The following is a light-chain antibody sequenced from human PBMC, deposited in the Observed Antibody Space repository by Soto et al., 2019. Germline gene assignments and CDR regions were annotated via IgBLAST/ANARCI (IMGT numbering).Light chain of an antibody. CDR3: SSYTSSSTQV. V-gene: IGLV2-14*01. J-gene: IGLJ2*01. CDR1: SSDVGGYNY. CDR2: DVS. Sequence: QSALSQPASVSGSPGQSITISCTGTSSDVGGYNYVSWYQQHPGKAPQLMIYDVSHRPSGVSNRFSGSKSGNTASLTISGLQAEDEADYYCSSYTSSSTQVFGGGTKVTVL.